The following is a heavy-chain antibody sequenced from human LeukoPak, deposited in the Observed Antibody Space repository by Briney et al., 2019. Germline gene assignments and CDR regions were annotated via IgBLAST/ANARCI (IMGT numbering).Heavy chain of an antibody. D-gene: IGHD3-3*01. J-gene: IGHJ4*02. V-gene: IGHV1-2*02. Sequence: GASVKVSCKASGYTFIGYYMHWVRQAPGQGLEWMGWINPNSGGTNYAQKFQGRVSMTRDTSISTAYMGLSRLRPDDTAVYYCARGGQYDPFSYWGQGTLVTVSS. CDR2: INPNSGGT. CDR3: ARGGQYDPFSY. CDR1: GYTFIGYY.